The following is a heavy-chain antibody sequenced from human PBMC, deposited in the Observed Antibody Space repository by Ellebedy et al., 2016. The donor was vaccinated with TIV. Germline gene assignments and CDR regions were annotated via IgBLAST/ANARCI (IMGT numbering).Heavy chain of an antibody. V-gene: IGHV1-69*13. Sequence: ASVKVSCKASGGTFSSYGISWVRQAPGQGLEWMGGIIPIFGTANYAQKFQGRVTITADESTSTAYMELRSLRSDDTAVYYCARDFYETDHWFDTFDIWGQGTMVAVSS. D-gene: IGHD2/OR15-2a*01. CDR1: GGTFSSYG. CDR2: IIPIFGTA. J-gene: IGHJ3*02. CDR3: ARDFYETDHWFDTFDI.